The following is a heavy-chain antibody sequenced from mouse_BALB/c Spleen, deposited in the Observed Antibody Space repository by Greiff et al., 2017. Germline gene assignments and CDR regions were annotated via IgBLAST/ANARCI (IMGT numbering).Heavy chain of an antibody. CDR3: ASALLRLQAMDY. CDR1: GFTFSSYT. V-gene: IGHV5-12-2*01. CDR2: ISNGGGST. Sequence: DVKLVESGGGLVQPGGSLKLSCAASGFTFSSYTMSWVRQTPEKRLEWVAYISNGGGSTYYPDTVKGRFTISRDNAKNTLYLQMSSLKSEDTAMYYCASALLRLQAMDYWGQGTSVTVSS. D-gene: IGHD1-2*01. J-gene: IGHJ4*01.